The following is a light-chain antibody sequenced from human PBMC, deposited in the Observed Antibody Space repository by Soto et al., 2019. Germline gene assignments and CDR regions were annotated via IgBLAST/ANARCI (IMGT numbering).Light chain of an antibody. V-gene: IGKV3-15*01. CDR1: QSVNSN. Sequence: ETVMTQSPATLSVSPGERATLSCWASQSVNSNLAWYQQKLGQAPRVLIYGASTRATGIPARFSGSGSETEFILTISSLQSEDYATYYCQHYNTWPWTFGQGTKVEIK. CDR2: GAS. J-gene: IGKJ1*01. CDR3: QHYNTWPWT.